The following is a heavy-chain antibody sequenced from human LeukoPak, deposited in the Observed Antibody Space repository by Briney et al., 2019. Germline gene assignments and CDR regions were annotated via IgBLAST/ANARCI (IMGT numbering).Heavy chain of an antibody. CDR3: AKTFGRNWGAPRGFDT. D-gene: IGHD7-27*01. Sequence: GGSLRLSCAASGFTFTNYAMTWVRQAPGRGLEWVSGISGNSCKTYYADPVKGRFTISKDNSKNTLSLQMDSLRAEDTAVYYCAKTFGRNWGAPRGFDTWGQGTLVTVSS. J-gene: IGHJ5*02. CDR1: GFTFTNYA. V-gene: IGHV3-23*01. CDR2: ISGNSCKT.